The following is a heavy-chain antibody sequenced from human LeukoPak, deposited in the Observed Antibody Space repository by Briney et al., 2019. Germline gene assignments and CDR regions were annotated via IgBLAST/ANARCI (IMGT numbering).Heavy chain of an antibody. V-gene: IGHV3-7*02. J-gene: IGHJ4*02. CDR1: GFPFDISW. D-gene: IGHD5-24*01. CDR3: VKDAF. CDR2: MKPDGSEK. Sequence: GGSLRLSCAASGFPFDISWLNWVRQAPGKGPEWVANMKPDGSEKYYVDSVKGRFTISRDNAKNSVYLQMDSLRVEDTAVYFCVKDAFWGRGTLVTVSS.